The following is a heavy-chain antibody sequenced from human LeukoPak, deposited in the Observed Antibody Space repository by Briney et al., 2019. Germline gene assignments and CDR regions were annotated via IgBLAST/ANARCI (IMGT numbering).Heavy chain of an antibody. Sequence: SETLSLTCTVSGGSISSYYWSWIRQPPAKALEWIGYIYYSGSTSYNPSLKSRVTMSVDTSKNQFSLKLSSVTAADTAVYYCARSYPGYYFDYWGQGTLVTVSS. CDR3: ARSYPGYYFDY. D-gene: IGHD3-16*02. CDR1: GGSISSYY. V-gene: IGHV4-59*01. J-gene: IGHJ4*02. CDR2: IYYSGST.